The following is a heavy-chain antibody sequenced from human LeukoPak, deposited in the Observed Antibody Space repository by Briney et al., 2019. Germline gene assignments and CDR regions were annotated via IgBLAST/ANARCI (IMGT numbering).Heavy chain of an antibody. CDR1: GFTFTSYS. Sequence: GSLRLSCAASGFTFTSYSMNWVRKAPGKGLEWVSTISGGGGSTYYADSVKGRFTISRDNSKNTLYLQVNSLRAEDTAVYYCAKGGKWDVTPFDYWGQGTLVTVSS. D-gene: IGHD1-26*01. V-gene: IGHV3-23*01. CDR2: ISGGGGST. J-gene: IGHJ4*02. CDR3: AKGGKWDVTPFDY.